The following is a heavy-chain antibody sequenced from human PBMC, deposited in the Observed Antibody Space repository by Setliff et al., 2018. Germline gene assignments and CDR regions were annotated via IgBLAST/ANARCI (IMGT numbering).Heavy chain of an antibody. D-gene: IGHD4-17*01. CDR2: IYYSGST. V-gene: IGHV4-59*08. CDR1: GASINSHY. CDR3: AGSTVTQVDY. J-gene: IGHJ4*02. Sequence: SETLSLTCTVSGASINSHYWNWIRQPPGKGLEWIGYIYYSGSTNYNPSLKSRVTISVDTSKNHFSLKLSSVTAADTAVYYCAGSTVTQVDYWGQGTLVTVSS.